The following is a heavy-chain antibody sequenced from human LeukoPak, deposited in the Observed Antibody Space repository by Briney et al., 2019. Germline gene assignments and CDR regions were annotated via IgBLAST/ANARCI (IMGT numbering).Heavy chain of an antibody. CDR1: GYTFTSYA. CDR3: ARGFYYYYGMDV. J-gene: IGHJ6*02. Sequence: GASVKVSCKASGYTFTSYAMHWVRQAPGQRLEWMGWINAGNGNTKYSQKFQGRVTITWDTSASTAYMELSSLRSEDTAVYYCARGFYYYYGMDVWGQGTTVTVSS. CDR2: INAGNGNT. V-gene: IGHV1-3*01.